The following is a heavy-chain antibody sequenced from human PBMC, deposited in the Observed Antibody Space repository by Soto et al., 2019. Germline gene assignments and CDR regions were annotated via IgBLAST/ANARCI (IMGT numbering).Heavy chain of an antibody. J-gene: IGHJ4*02. Sequence: GGSLRLSCAASGFNFSSYAMSWVRQAPGKGLEWVSAISGSGGSTYYADSVKGRFTISRDNSKNTLYLQMNSLRAEDTAVYYCARLRVVTPYYFDYWGQGTLVTVSS. D-gene: IGHD3-3*01. V-gene: IGHV3-23*01. CDR3: ARLRVVTPYYFDY. CDR1: GFNFSSYA. CDR2: ISGSGGST.